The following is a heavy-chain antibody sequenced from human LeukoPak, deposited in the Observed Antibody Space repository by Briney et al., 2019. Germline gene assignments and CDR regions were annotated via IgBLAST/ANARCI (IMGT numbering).Heavy chain of an antibody. D-gene: IGHD2-15*01. Sequence: GGSLRLSCAASGFTFSGYEMNWVRQAPGKGLEWVSYISSSGSTIYCADSVKGRFTISRDNAKNSLYLQMNSLRAEDTAVYYCAREGVVAADYYYYYGMDVWGQGTTVTVSS. V-gene: IGHV3-48*03. CDR3: AREGVVAADYYYYYGMDV. J-gene: IGHJ6*02. CDR1: GFTFSGYE. CDR2: ISSSGSTI.